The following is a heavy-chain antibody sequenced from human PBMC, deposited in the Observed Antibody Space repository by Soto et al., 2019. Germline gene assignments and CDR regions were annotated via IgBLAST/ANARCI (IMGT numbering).Heavy chain of an antibody. V-gene: IGHV3-48*01. CDR3: ARFSPVVPAAMSGFDY. CDR2: ISSSSSTI. CDR1: GFTFSSYS. Sequence: EVQLVESGGGLVQPGGSLRLSCAASGFTFSSYSMNWVRQAPGKGLERVSYISSSSSTIYYADSVKGRFTISRDNAKNSLYLQMNSLRAEDTAGYYCARFSPVVPAAMSGFDYWGQGTLVTGSS. D-gene: IGHD2-2*01. J-gene: IGHJ4*02.